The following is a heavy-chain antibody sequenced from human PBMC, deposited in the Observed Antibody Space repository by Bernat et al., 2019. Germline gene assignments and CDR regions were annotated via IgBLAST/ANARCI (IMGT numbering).Heavy chain of an antibody. J-gene: IGHJ4*02. CDR2: IYYSGST. D-gene: IGHD1-26*01. Sequence: QLQLQESGPGLVKPSETLSLTCTVSGGSVSISSHFWGWIRQPPGKELEWIGSIYYSGSTYYKPSLKSRVTISVDTSKNQFSLKLSSVTAADTAVYYCARHGRFASTQPPPLVDYWGQGILVTVFS. V-gene: IGHV4-39*01. CDR3: ARHGRFASTQPPPLVDY. CDR1: GGSVSISSHF.